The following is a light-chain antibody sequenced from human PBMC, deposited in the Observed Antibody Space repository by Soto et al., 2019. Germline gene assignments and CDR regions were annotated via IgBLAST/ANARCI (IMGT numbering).Light chain of an antibody. V-gene: IGLV1-40*01. J-gene: IGLJ3*02. CDR3: QYYDSRRSAVV. Sequence: QTVVTQPPSVSGAPGQRVTISCTGSSSNIGSENVQWYQQFPGTAPKLLIYGNANRPGGVPDRFVGSKSGTSAYLAITGLQAEDEADYYCQYYDSRRSAVVFGGGTKVT. CDR1: SSNIGSEN. CDR2: GNA.